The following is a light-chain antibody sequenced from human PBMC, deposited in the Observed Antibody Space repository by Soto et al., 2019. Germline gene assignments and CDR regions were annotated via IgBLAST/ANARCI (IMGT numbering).Light chain of an antibody. J-gene: IGKJ1*01. CDR3: QQYNDGPLT. Sequence: EIVMTQSPVTLSVSPGERATLSCRASQSVSSNLAWYQQKPGQAPRLLIYGAFTRATGIPARFSGTGSGTEFTLTISSRQSADFARYYCQQYNDGPLTFGQGTKVDIK. CDR1: QSVSSN. V-gene: IGKV3-15*01. CDR2: GAF.